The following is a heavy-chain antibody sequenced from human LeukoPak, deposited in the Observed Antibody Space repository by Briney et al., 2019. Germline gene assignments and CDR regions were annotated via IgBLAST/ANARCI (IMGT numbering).Heavy chain of an antibody. J-gene: IGHJ4*02. CDR3: ASRWQPFDY. CDR1: GFTFSSYW. V-gene: IGHV3-66*01. D-gene: IGHD2-15*01. Sequence: GGSLRLSCAASGFTFSSYWMSWVRQAPGKGLEWVSVIYSGGSTYYADSVKGRFTISRDNSKNTLYLQMNSLRAEDTAVYYCASRWQPFDYWGQGTLVTVSS. CDR2: IYSGGST.